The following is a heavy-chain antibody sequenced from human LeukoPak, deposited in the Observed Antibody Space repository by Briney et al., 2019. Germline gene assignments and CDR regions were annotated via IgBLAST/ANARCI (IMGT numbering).Heavy chain of an antibody. Sequence: PSETLSLTCTVSGGSIGSYYWSWIRQPPGKGLEWIGYINYSGSTNYSPSLKSRVIISVDTSKNQFSLKLNSVTAADTAVYYCSRHVAQPWFDPWGQGTLVTVSS. D-gene: IGHD1-14*01. CDR2: INYSGST. J-gene: IGHJ5*02. CDR3: SRHVAQPWFDP. CDR1: GGSIGSYY. V-gene: IGHV4-59*08.